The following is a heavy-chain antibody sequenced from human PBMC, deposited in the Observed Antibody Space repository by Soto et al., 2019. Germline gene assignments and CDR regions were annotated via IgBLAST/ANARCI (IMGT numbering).Heavy chain of an antibody. CDR3: ATVAGFDYYYYYGMDV. J-gene: IGHJ6*02. V-gene: IGHV1-46*01. CDR1: GYTFTSYY. Sequence: ASVKVSCKASGYTFTSYYMHWVRQAPGQGLEWMGIIDPKGGDTSYAQKFQGRVTMTEDTSTDTAYMELSSLRSEDTAVYYCATVAGFDYYYYYGMDVWGQGTTVTVSS. D-gene: IGHD3-3*01. CDR2: IDPKGGDT.